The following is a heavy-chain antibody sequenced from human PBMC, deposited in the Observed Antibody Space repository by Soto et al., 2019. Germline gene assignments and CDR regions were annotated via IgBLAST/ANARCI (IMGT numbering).Heavy chain of an antibody. CDR2: IYYSGST. V-gene: IGHV4-59*08. Sequence: QVQLQESGPGLVKPSETLSLTCTVSGGSISSDYWSWVRQPPGKGLEWIGLIYYSGSTNYNPSLKSRVTISVDPSKNQFSLKLSSVIAADTAVYYCTRHYYGSGRYWFDPWGQGTLVTVSS. D-gene: IGHD3-10*01. CDR1: GGSISSDY. J-gene: IGHJ5*02. CDR3: TRHYYGSGRYWFDP.